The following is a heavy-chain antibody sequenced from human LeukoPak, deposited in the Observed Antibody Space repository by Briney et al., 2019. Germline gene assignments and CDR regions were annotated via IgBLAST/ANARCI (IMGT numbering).Heavy chain of an antibody. CDR3: ARLGSSDI. V-gene: IGHV1-2*02. J-gene: IGHJ3*02. D-gene: IGHD3-16*01. Sequence: GASVKVSCKASGYTFTGYYMHWVRQAPGQGLEWMGWINPNRGGTNYAQNFQGRVSMTRDTSISTAYMELSSLRFDDTAVYYCARLGSSDIWGQGTMVTVSS. CDR2: INPNRGGT. CDR1: GYTFTGYY.